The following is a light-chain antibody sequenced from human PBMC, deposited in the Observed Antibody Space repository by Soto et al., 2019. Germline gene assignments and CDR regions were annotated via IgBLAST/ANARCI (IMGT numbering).Light chain of an antibody. CDR2: EVI. CDR1: NSDVNY. CDR3: SSSTSSNTFV. J-gene: IGLJ1*01. Sequence: QSVLTQPASVSGAPGQSITISCTGTNSDVNYVSWHQQHPGKAPKLMIYEVINRSSGVSTRFSGSKSGNTASPTISGLQAEDEADYYCSSSTSSNTFVFGTGTKVTVL. V-gene: IGLV2-14*01.